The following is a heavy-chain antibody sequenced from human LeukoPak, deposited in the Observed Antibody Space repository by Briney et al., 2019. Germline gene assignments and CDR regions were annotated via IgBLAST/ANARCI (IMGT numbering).Heavy chain of an antibody. Sequence: PSETLSLTCSVSGYAISSGYYWGWIRQPPGKGLEWIGNIYHSGNTYYNPSLKSRVTISVDTSKNQFSLKLSSVTAADTAVYYCARGDYYGSGTARNYYYYYMDVWGKGTTVTISS. V-gene: IGHV4-38-2*02. CDR3: ARGDYYGSGTARNYYYYYMDV. J-gene: IGHJ6*03. D-gene: IGHD3-10*01. CDR1: GYAISSGYY. CDR2: IYHSGNT.